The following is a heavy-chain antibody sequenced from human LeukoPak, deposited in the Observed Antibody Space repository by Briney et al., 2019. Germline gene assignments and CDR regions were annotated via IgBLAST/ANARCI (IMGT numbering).Heavy chain of an antibody. J-gene: IGHJ5*02. CDR3: ARPAINWSYKEAYYYDSSDYKWFDP. Sequence: ASVQVSCNASGYTFPTYGISWVRQAPGQGLEWMGWISAYNGNTKYAQKFQGRVTMTTDTSTSTAYMELRSLRSDDTAVYYCARPAINWSYKEAYYYDSSDYKWFDPWGQGTLVTVSS. D-gene: IGHD3-22*01. CDR1: GYTFPTYG. CDR2: ISAYNGNT. V-gene: IGHV1-18*01.